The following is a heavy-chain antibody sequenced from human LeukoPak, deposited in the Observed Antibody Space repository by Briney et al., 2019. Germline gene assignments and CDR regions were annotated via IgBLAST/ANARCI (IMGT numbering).Heavy chain of an antibody. V-gene: IGHV3-23*01. CDR2: ISEKFNT. D-gene: IGHD2-2*01. J-gene: IGHJ4*02. CDR3: ANHLACGSTSCPPFDY. Sequence: GGSLRLSCAASGVAFTRFPLTWVRQAPGKGLEWGSTISEKFNTYDADSVKGRFTISRDDSKKTLYLQMNSLRAEDTAVYYCANHLACGSTSCPPFDYWGQGTLVTVSS. CDR1: GVAFTRFP.